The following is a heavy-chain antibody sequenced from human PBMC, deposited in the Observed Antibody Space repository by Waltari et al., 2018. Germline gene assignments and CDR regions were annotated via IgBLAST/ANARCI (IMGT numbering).Heavy chain of an antibody. V-gene: IGHV4-59*11. Sequence: QVQLQESGPGLVKPSETLSLTCTVSGGSISSHYWSWIRQPPGKGLEWIGYIYYSGSTNYNPSLKSRVTISVDTSKNQFSRKLSSVTAADTAVYYCASHYSGLDYWGQGTLVTVSS. J-gene: IGHJ4*02. CDR1: GGSISSHY. CDR2: IYYSGST. D-gene: IGHD5-12*01. CDR3: ASHYSGLDY.